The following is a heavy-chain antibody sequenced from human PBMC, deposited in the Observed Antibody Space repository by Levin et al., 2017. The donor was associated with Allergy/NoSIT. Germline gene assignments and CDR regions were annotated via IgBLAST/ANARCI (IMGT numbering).Heavy chain of an antibody. CDR3: AKMRSYDTSGYSPIDY. J-gene: IGHJ4*02. V-gene: IGHV3-23*01. Sequence: GGSLRLSCAASGFTFSSYAMSWVRQAPGKGLEWVSSISYSGTSTFYTDSVKGRFTISRDISKNTLYLQLSSLRAEDTAVYYCAKMRSYDTSGYSPIDYWGQGTLVTVSS. CDR2: ISYSGTST. CDR1: GFTFSSYA. D-gene: IGHD3-22*01.